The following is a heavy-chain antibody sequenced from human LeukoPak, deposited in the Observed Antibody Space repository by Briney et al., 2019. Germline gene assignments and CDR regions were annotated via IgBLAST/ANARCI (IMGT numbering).Heavy chain of an antibody. CDR1: GFTFSSFW. V-gene: IGHV3-7*04. J-gene: IGHJ4*02. Sequence: GGSLRPSCAASGFTFSSFWMSWVRQAPGKGLEWVANIKHDGSDKYYVDSVKGRFAISRDNANDSLYLHMNSLRAEDTAVYYCARTGTHFDYWGQGSLVTVSS. CDR3: ARTGTHFDY. D-gene: IGHD3-10*01. CDR2: IKHDGSDK.